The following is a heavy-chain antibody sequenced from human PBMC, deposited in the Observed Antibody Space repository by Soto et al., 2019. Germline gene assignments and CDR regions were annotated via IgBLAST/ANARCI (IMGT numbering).Heavy chain of an antibody. CDR3: ARHGPRAAAGSGFDY. D-gene: IGHD6-13*01. CDR1: GGSISNYY. CDR2: IYYSGST. Sequence: QVQLQESGPGLVKPSETLSLTCTVSGGSISNYYWSWIRQPPGKGLEWIGYIYYSGSTRYNPSLMNRVTMSVDWSNNQYSLKRSSVTAAAAVVYYCARHGPRAAAGSGFDYWGLGTLVTVSS. J-gene: IGHJ4*02. V-gene: IGHV4-59*08.